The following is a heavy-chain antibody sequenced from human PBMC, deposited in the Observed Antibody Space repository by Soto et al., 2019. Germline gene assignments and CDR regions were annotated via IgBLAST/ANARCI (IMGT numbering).Heavy chain of an antibody. CDR1: GGSISSSSYY. D-gene: IGHD5-18*01. CDR2: IYYSGST. CDR3: ARVSYTAMVKTAFDI. J-gene: IGHJ3*02. Sequence: PSETQSLTCTVSGGSISSSSYYWGWIRQPPGKGLEWIGSIYYSGSTYYNPSLKSRVTISVDTSKNQFSLKLSSVTAADTAVYYCARVSYTAMVKTAFDIWGQGTMVTVSS. V-gene: IGHV4-39*01.